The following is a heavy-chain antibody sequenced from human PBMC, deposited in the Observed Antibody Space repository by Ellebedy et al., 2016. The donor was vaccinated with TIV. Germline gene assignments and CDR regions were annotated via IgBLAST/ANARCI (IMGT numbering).Heavy chain of an antibody. CDR3: AKMGYGDYEVGVFDY. J-gene: IGHJ4*02. V-gene: IGHV3-23*01. CDR2: ISGSGGST. D-gene: IGHD4-17*01. CDR1: GFTFSSYA. Sequence: GESLKISXAASGFTFSSYAMSWVRQAPGKGLEWVSAISGSGGSTYYADSVKGRFTISRDNSKNTLYLQMNSLRAEDTAVYYCAKMGYGDYEVGVFDYWGQGTLVTVSS.